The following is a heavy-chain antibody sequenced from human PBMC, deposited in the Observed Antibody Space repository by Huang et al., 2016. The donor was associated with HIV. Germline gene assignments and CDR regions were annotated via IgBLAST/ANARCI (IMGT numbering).Heavy chain of an antibody. CDR2: IYSGGTT. D-gene: IGHD2-8*02. CDR3: AKEGDTGAALGY. V-gene: IGHV3-53*01. Sequence: EVQLVESGGGLIQPGGSLRLSCAASGFTVSTNSLIYSGGTTYYADSVKGRFTISRDDSENTLYRHMTSLRAGDTAVYYCAKEGDTGAALGYWGQGTLVTVS. J-gene: IGHJ4*02. CDR1: GFTVSTN.